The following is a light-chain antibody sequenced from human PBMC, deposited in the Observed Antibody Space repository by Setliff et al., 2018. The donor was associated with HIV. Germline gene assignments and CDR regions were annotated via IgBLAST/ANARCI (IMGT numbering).Light chain of an antibody. Sequence: QSALTQPASVSGSPGQSIAISCTGTSGDVGRYNLVSWYQQQPGKPPKLMIYQVSKRPSGVSNRFSGSKSGNTASLTISGLQAEDEADYYCCSNTGSNTYVFGTGTKVTVL. CDR2: QVS. CDR3: CSNTGSNTYV. J-gene: IGLJ1*01. V-gene: IGLV2-23*02. CDR1: SGDVGRYNL.